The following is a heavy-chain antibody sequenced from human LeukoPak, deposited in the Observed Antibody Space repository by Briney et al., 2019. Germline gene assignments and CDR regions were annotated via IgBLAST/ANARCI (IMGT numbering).Heavy chain of an antibody. D-gene: IGHD6-25*01. CDR1: GFTFNSYA. Sequence: PGGSLRLSCAASGFTFNSYAMSWVRQAPGKGLEWVSAISGGAASTYHTDSVRGRFTISRDNSKNTLYLQMNSLRAEDTAVYYCAKNSGYSSGPDKYYFDFWGQGTLVTVSS. CDR3: AKNSGYSSGPDKYYFDF. V-gene: IGHV3-23*01. CDR2: ISGGAAST. J-gene: IGHJ4*02.